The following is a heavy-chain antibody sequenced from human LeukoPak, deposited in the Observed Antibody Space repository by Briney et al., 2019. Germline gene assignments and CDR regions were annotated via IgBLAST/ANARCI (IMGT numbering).Heavy chain of an antibody. Sequence: GGSLRLSCSASGFTFSTRPMHWVRQAPGKGLEYVSGSSANGGSTYYADSVKGRFIVSRDNSKNTVYLQMSSLRPEDTAMYYCVNQISGWVYWGQGTLVTVSS. CDR1: GFTFSTRP. CDR2: SSANGGST. J-gene: IGHJ4*02. D-gene: IGHD6-19*01. CDR3: VNQISGWVY. V-gene: IGHV3-64D*06.